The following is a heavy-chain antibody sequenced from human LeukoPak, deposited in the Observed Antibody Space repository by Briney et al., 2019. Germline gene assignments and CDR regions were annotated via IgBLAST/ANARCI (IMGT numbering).Heavy chain of an antibody. Sequence: GGSLRLSCAASGFTFAVYAIGWVRQAPGERLWWVSLISMIAGSTYYADSVKGRFTTSRDNSKSSLYLQISSLRAQDTALYYCAKALRPYGSGSYSYFAYWGKGPLVTVSS. CDR2: ISMIAGST. J-gene: IGHJ4*02. CDR3: AKALRPYGSGSYSYFAY. CDR1: GFTFAVYA. D-gene: IGHD3-10*01. V-gene: IGHV3-43D*03.